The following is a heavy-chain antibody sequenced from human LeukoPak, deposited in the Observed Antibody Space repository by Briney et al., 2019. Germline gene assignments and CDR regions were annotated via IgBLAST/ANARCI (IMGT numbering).Heavy chain of an antibody. J-gene: IGHJ6*03. CDR2: FDLEDGET. V-gene: IGHV1-24*01. CDR1: VYTLTELS. Sequence: ASVTVSCTVSVYTLTELSMHWVRQAPGKGLEWMGGFDLEDGETIYAQKFQGRVTMTEDTSTDTAYMELSSLRSEDTAVYYCATGRGMQQSRRYYYYYMDVWGKGTTVTVSS. CDR3: ATGRGMQQSRRYYYYYMDV. D-gene: IGHD6-13*01.